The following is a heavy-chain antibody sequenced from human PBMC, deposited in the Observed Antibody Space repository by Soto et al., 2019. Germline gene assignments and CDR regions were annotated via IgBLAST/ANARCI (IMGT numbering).Heavy chain of an antibody. J-gene: IGHJ4*02. CDR2: INGNSGGT. CDR3: ARAGLTTVEMATTF. D-gene: IGHD1-1*01. Sequence: QVQVVQSGAEVKKPGASVKVSCKASGYTFTDYYIHWVRQAPGQGLEWMGWINGNSGGTKYAQKFQGRVTMTRDTSISTAYMELTRLTSDDTAVYYCARAGLTTVEMATTFWGRGTLVTVSS. V-gene: IGHV1-2*02. CDR1: GYTFTDYY.